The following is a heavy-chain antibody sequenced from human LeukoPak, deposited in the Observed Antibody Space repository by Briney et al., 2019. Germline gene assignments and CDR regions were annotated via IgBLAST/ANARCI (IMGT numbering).Heavy chain of an antibody. CDR2: IYHSGST. CDR3: ARVSSGATTVDY. V-gene: IGHV4-4*02. D-gene: IGHD1-26*01. J-gene: IGHJ4*02. Sequence: SETLSLTCAVSGGSISSSNWWSWVRQPPGQGLEWIGEIYHSGSTNYNPSLKSRVTISVDKSKNQFSLKLSSVTAADTAVYYCARVSSGATTVDYWGQGTLVTVSS. CDR1: GGSISSSNW.